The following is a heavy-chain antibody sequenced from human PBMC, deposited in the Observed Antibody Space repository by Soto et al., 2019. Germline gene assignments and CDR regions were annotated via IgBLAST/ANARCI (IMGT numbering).Heavy chain of an antibody. CDR2: ISSSGDIP. Sequence: EVQLLESGRGLVQPGGSLRLSCAASGFTFTTYAMSWVRQPPGKGLEWVSGISSSGDIPYYADSVKGRFTISRDQSKKTVYLQMNSLRAEDTALYYCAKVNSIVGDGDHDYWGQGTLVSVSS. CDR1: GFTFTTYA. CDR3: AKVNSIVGDGDHDY. J-gene: IGHJ4*02. V-gene: IGHV3-23*01. D-gene: IGHD4-17*01.